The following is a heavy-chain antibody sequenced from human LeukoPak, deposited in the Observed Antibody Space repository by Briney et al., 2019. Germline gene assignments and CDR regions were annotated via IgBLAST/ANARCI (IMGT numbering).Heavy chain of an antibody. CDR2: ISSSSSYK. V-gene: IGHV3-21*01. J-gene: IGHJ4*02. Sequence: GGTLRLSCAASGFTISTYGMNWVRQAPGKGLEWVSSISSSSSYKYYADSLKGRFTISRDNAKNSLFLQMNSLRAEDTAVYYCARDSPNDGILWWSIDYWGQGTLVAVSS. CDR1: GFTISTYG. D-gene: IGHD2-21*01. CDR3: ARDSPNDGILWWSIDY.